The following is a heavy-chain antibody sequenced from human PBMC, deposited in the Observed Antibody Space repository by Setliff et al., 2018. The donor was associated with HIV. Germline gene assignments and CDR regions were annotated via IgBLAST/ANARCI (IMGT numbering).Heavy chain of an antibody. CDR3: ARDGYYYDSSGHLAYYFDY. Sequence: ASVKVSCKASGYTFTSYGISWVRQAPGQGLEWMGWINTYTGNPTYAQDFTGRFVFSLDTSVSTAYLQISSLKAEDIAEYYCARDGYYYDSSGHLAYYFDYWGQGTLVTVS. V-gene: IGHV7-4-1*02. CDR2: INTYTGNP. J-gene: IGHJ4*02. D-gene: IGHD3-22*01. CDR1: GYTFTSYG.